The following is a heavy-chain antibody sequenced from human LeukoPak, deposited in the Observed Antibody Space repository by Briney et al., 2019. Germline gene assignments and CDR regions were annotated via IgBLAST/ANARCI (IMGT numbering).Heavy chain of an antibody. CDR3: ARDDYGDYACWFDP. J-gene: IGHJ5*02. CDR2: IRYDGSNK. CDR1: GFTFSSYG. V-gene: IGHV3-30*02. D-gene: IGHD4-17*01. Sequence: GGSLRLSCAASGFTFSSYGMHWVRQAPGKGLEWVAFIRYDGSNKYYADSVKGRFTISRDNSKNTLYLQMNSLRAEDTAVYYCARDDYGDYACWFDPWGQGTLVTVSS.